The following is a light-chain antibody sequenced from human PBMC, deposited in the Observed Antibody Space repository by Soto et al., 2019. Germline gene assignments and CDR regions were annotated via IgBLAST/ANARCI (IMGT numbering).Light chain of an antibody. CDR2: EVS. J-gene: IGLJ3*02. CDR1: SSDVGAYYY. V-gene: IGLV2-14*03. Sequence: QSVLTQPASVSGSPGQSITISCTGTSSDVGAYYYVSWYRQHPGTAPKLMIYEVSNRPSGVSNRFSGSKSGNTASLTISGLQAEDEAHYYCSSYTSDMTQVFVGGTKVTVL. CDR3: SSYTSDMTQV.